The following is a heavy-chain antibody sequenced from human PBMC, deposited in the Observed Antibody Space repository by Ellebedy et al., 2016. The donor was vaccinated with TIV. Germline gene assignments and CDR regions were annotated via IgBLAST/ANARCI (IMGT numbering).Heavy chain of an antibody. CDR3: ARIQVEMDWGFDY. V-gene: IGHV2-70*11. D-gene: IGHD5-24*01. CDR2: IDWDDDK. CDR1: GFSLSTSGMC. J-gene: IGHJ4*02. Sequence: SGPTLVKPTQTLTLTCTFSGFSLSTSGMCVGWIRQPPGKALEWLARIDWDDDKYYRTSLKTRLTISKDTSKNQVVLTMTNMSPVDTATYYCARIQVEMDWGFDYWGQGTLVTASS.